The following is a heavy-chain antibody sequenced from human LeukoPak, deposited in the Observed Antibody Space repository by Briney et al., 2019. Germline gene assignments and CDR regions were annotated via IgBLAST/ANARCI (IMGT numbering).Heavy chain of an antibody. J-gene: IGHJ4*02. V-gene: IGHV4-38-2*02. Sequence: SETLSLTCTVSGYSISSGYYWGWIRQPPGKGLEWIGSIYHSGSTYYNPSLKSRVTISVDTSKNQFSLKLSSVTAADTAVYYCAVARDCYNSPFDYWGQGTLVTVSS. CDR2: IYHSGST. CDR1: GYSISSGYY. CDR3: AVARDCYNSPFDY. D-gene: IGHD5-24*01.